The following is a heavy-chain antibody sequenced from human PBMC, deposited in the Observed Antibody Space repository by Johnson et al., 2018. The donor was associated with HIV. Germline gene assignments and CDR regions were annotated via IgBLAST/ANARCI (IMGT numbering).Heavy chain of an antibody. J-gene: IGHJ3*01. D-gene: IGHD3-22*01. V-gene: IGHV3-30*04. CDR3: ARGRVSMKVVDLRGGGFDF. CDR2: ISYDGTTK. CDR1: GFTFSSYA. Sequence: QMQLVESGGGVVQPGRSLRLSCAASGFTFSSYAMHWVRQAPGKGLEWVAVISYDGTTKYYADSVKGRFTISRDNSNNTLDLQMNSLRVEDTALYLCARGRVSMKVVDLRGGGFDFWGQGTKVTVSS.